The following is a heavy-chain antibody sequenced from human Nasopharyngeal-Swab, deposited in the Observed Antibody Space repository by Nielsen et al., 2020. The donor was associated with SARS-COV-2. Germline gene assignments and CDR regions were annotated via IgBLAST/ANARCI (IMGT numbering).Heavy chain of an antibody. V-gene: IGHV4-4*02. CDR1: GGSISSSNW. D-gene: IGHD3-10*01. Sequence: SETLSLTCAVSGGSISSSNWWSWVRQPPGKGLEWIGEIYHSGSTNYNPSLKSRVTISVDKSKNQFSLKLSSVTAADTAVYYCARSPITMVRGVIITYWFDPWGQGTLVTVSS. J-gene: IGHJ5*02. CDR2: IYHSGST. CDR3: ARSPITMVRGVIITYWFDP.